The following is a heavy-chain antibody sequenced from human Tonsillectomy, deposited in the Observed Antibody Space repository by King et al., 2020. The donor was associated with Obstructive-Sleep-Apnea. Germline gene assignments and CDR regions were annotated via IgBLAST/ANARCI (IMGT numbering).Heavy chain of an antibody. Sequence: VQLVESGAVVKKPGESLNISCKVSGYVFASRWIGWVRQIPGKGLEWMGIIYPNDLDTRYSPSFQGQVIISADKSISTAYLQWRTLKASDSAIYYCAASVDTSMAGMDYWGQGTLVTVSS. J-gene: IGHJ4*02. V-gene: IGHV5-51*01. CDR3: AASVDTSMAGMDY. CDR2: IYPNDLDT. CDR1: GYVFASRW. D-gene: IGHD5-18*01.